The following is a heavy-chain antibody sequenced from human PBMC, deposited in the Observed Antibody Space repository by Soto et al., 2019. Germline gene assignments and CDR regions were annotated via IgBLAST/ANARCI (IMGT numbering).Heavy chain of an antibody. V-gene: IGHV3-21*01. D-gene: IGHD5-12*01. CDR2: ISSSSSYI. Sequence: GGSLRLSCTSSGFTFGDYAMSWFRQAPGKGLEWVSSISSSSSYIYYADSVKGRFTISRDNAKNSLNLQMNSLRAEDTAVYYYARDIGTGYDFYYYGMDVWGQGTTVTVSS. J-gene: IGHJ6*02. CDR1: GFTFGDYA. CDR3: ARDIGTGYDFYYYGMDV.